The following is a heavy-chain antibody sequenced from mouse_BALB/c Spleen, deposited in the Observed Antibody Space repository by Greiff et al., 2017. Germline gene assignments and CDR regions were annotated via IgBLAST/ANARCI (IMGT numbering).Heavy chain of an antibody. CDR3: ARWLLRNYAMDY. Sequence: QVQLQQSAAELARPGASVKMSCKASGYTFTSYTMHWVKQRPGQGLEWIGYINPSSGYTEYNQKFKDKTTLTADKSSSTAYMQLSSLTSEDSAVYYCARWLLRNYAMDYWGQGTSVTVSS. CDR2: INPSSGYT. D-gene: IGHD2-3*01. J-gene: IGHJ4*01. CDR1: GYTFTSYT. V-gene: IGHV1-4*02.